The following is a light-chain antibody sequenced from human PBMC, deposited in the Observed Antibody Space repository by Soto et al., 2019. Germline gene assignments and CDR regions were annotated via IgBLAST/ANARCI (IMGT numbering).Light chain of an antibody. V-gene: IGLV1-44*01. Sequence: QSVLTQAPSASGTPGQRVTISCSGSSSNIGSNTVSWYQQVPGTAPKLLIYSNDQRPSGVPDRFSDSKSGTSASLAIGGSQSGDEADYYCAALDGRGNGWVCGGGTKLTVL. CDR2: SND. CDR3: AALDGRGNGWV. J-gene: IGLJ2*01. CDR1: SSNIGSNT.